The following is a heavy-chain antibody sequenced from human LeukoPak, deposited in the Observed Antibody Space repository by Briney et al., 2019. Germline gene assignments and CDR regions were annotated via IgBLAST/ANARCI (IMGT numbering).Heavy chain of an antibody. CDR1: GGSFSGYY. CDR3: AGGTPAAAIGPYFDY. Sequence: SETLSLTCAVYGGSFSGYYWSWIRQPPGKGLEWIGEINHSGSTNYNPSLKSRVTISVDKSKNQFSLKLSSVTAADTAVYYCAGGTPAAAIGPYFDYWGQGTLVTVSS. V-gene: IGHV4-34*01. J-gene: IGHJ4*02. D-gene: IGHD2-2*02. CDR2: INHSGST.